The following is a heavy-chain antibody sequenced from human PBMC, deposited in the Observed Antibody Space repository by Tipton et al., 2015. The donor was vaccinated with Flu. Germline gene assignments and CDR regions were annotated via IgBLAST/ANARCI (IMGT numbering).Heavy chain of an antibody. V-gene: IGHV6-1*01. CDR2: TYYRSNWYH. Sequence: GLVKPSQTLSLTCAISGVSVSSNTAAWNWIRQSPSRGLEWLGRTYYRSNWYHDYAVSLGSRITITPDTSKNQFSLQLNSVTPEDTAVYYCTRVAGRGGSSGYYYGMDVWGQGTPVTVSS. J-gene: IGHJ6*02. D-gene: IGHD6-25*01. CDR1: GVSVSSNTAA. CDR3: TRVAGRGGSSGYYYGMDV.